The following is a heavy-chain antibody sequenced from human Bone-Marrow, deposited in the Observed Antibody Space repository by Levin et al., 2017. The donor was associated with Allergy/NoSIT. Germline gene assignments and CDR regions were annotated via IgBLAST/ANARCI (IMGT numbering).Heavy chain of an antibody. J-gene: IGHJ5*02. CDR3: ARARTIIAVAGTNWFDP. CDR2: IKQDGSEK. D-gene: IGHD6-19*01. Sequence: GGSLRLSCAASGFTFSSYWMSWVRQAPGKGLEWVANIKQDGSEKYYVDSVKGRFTISRDNAKNSLYLQMNSLRAEDTAVYYCARARTIIAVAGTNWFDPWGQGTLVTVSS. CDR1: GFTFSSYW. V-gene: IGHV3-7*01.